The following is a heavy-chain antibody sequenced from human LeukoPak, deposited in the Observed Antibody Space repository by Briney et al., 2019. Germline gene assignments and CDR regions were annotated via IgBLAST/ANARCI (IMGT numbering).Heavy chain of an antibody. Sequence: ASVKVSCKASGYTFTGYYMHWVRQAPGQGLEWMGWINLNSGGTNYAQKFQGWVTMTRDTSISTAYMELSRLRSDDTAVYYCAREVYDSSGYYAFDIWGQGTMVTVSS. CDR2: INLNSGGT. CDR1: GYTFTGYY. CDR3: AREVYDSSGYYAFDI. J-gene: IGHJ3*02. D-gene: IGHD3-22*01. V-gene: IGHV1-2*04.